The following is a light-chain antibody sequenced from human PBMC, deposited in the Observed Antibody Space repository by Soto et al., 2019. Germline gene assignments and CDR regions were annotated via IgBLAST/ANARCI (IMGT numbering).Light chain of an antibody. V-gene: IGKV1-9*01. Sequence: ILLIQSPSSLSASVGDRVTITCRASQDIAIYLAWYQQKPGKAPKLLIYAASTLQSGVPSRFSGSGSGTDFTLTISCLQSEDFATYYCQQVNVYPSTFGGGTKVDIK. CDR3: QQVNVYPST. CDR1: QDIAIY. CDR2: AAS. J-gene: IGKJ4*01.